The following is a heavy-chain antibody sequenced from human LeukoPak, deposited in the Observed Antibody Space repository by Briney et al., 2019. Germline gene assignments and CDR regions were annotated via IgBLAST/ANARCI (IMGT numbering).Heavy chain of an antibody. CDR1: EFTFSNYA. V-gene: IGHV3-23*01. Sequence: PGGSLRLSCAASEFTFSNYAMNWVRQAPGKGLEWVSDISGGGGSTYNADSVKGRFTISIDNSKNTLYLQMDSLRAEDEALYYCARGSGINHYHWIDPWGQGTLVTVSS. CDR2: ISGGGGST. D-gene: IGHD1-14*01. CDR3: ARGSGINHYHWIDP. J-gene: IGHJ5*02.